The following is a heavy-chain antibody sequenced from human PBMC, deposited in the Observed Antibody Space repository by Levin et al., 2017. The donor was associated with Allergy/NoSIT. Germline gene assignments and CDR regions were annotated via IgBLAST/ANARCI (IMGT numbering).Heavy chain of an antibody. D-gene: IGHD6-25*01. Sequence: SETLSLTCAVYGGSFSGYYWSWIRQPPGKGLEWIGEINNSGSTNYNPSLKSRVTISRDTSKNQFSLNLNSVTAADTAVYYCARGTGSSAWPFDYWGQGTLVTVSS. J-gene: IGHJ4*02. CDR2: INNSGST. CDR1: GGSFSGYY. CDR3: ARGTGSSAWPFDY. V-gene: IGHV4-34*01.